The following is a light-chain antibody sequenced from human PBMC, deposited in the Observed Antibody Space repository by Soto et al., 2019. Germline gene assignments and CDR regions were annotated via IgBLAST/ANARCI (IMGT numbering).Light chain of an antibody. CDR3: QSYDSSLSGSV. CDR2: TNN. CDR1: SSNIGSSN. J-gene: IGLJ1*01. Sequence: QSVLTQPPSASGTPGQRVTISCSGSSSNIGSSNVNWYQQLPGTAPKLLIYTNNQRPSGVPDRFSGSKSGTSASLAITGLQAEDEADYYCQSYDSSLSGSVFGTGTKVTVL. V-gene: IGLV1-44*01.